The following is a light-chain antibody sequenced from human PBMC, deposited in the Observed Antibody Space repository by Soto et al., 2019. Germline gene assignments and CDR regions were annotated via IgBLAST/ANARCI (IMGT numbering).Light chain of an antibody. V-gene: IGKV1-39*01. CDR1: QSISNY. J-gene: IGKJ2*01. Sequence: DIQMTQSPSSLSASVGDRVTITCRASQSISNYLSWYQQKPVKAPSLLIYAASSLQSGVPSRFSGSGSGTDFTLTISSLQPEDFATYYCQQSYSAPRTFGQGTKLEIK. CDR2: AAS. CDR3: QQSYSAPRT.